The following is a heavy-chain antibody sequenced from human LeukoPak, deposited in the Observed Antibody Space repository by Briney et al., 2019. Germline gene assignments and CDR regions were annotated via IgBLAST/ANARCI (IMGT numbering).Heavy chain of an antibody. CDR3: ARLEIAVAGNRWFDP. CDR2: IYHSGST. D-gene: IGHD6-13*01. Sequence: SETLSLTCTVSGYSINNGYYWGWIRQPPGKGLEWIGSIYHSGSTYYKPSLKSRVTISVDTPKNQFSLKLTSVTAADTAVYYCARLEIAVAGNRWFDPWGQGTLVTVSS. J-gene: IGHJ5*02. CDR1: GYSINNGYY. V-gene: IGHV4-38-2*02.